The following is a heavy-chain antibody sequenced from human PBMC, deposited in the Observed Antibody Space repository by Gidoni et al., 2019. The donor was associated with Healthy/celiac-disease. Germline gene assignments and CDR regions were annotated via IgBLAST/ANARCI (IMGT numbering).Heavy chain of an antibody. Sequence: QVQLQESGPGLVKPSQTLSPTCTVSGGSISSGDYYWNWIRQPPGKGLEWIGYIYYSGSTYYNPSLKSRVTISVDTSKNQFSLKLSSVTAADTAVYYCARGRDGYNTPFDYWGQGTLVTVSS. V-gene: IGHV4-30-4*01. CDR1: GGSISSGDYY. D-gene: IGHD5-12*01. J-gene: IGHJ4*02. CDR3: ARGRDGYNTPFDY. CDR2: IYYSGST.